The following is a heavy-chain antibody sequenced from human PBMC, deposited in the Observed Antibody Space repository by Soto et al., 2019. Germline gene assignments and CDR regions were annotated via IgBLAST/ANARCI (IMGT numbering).Heavy chain of an antibody. CDR2: TYFRSKWYN. D-gene: IGHD1-26*01. CDR1: GDSVSSNTAS. CDR3: AKGGNRGPKASYALGP. V-gene: IGHV6-1*01. J-gene: IGHJ5*02. Sequence: PSPTLSLTCAISGDSVSSNTASWNWSRQSPSRGLEWLGRTYFRSKWYNDYAVSVKSRIIINPDTSNNQFSLQLNSVTPENTAVYFCAKGGNRGPKASYALGPWGQGIMVTVSS.